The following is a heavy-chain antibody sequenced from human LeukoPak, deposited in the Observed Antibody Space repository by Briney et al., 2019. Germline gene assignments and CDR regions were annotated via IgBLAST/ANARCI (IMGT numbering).Heavy chain of an antibody. CDR1: GFTFSSYG. Sequence: GGSLRLSCAASGFTFSSYGMHWVRQASGKGLEWVAVIWYDGSNNYADSVKGRFTISRDNSQNTVYPQMNSLRAEDTAVYYCAKRGFSGYDADYWGQGTLVTVSS. CDR2: IWYDGSN. J-gene: IGHJ4*02. CDR3: AKRGFSGYDADY. V-gene: IGHV3-33*06. D-gene: IGHD5-12*01.